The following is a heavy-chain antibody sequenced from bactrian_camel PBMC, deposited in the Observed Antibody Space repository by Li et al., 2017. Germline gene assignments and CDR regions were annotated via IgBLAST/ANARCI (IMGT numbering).Heavy chain of an antibody. D-gene: IGHD1*01. J-gene: IGHJ4*01. CDR1: QYINNDCR. Sequence: VQLVESGGGSVQAGGSLQLSCAAAQYINNDCRLGWYRQSPGKEREGVARIRTRGGTTYYDDSVKGRFTLSRDMAENTLYLQMSNLQSEDTAMYTCVVRRVKECGAAGWWMGGLEAQGTQVTVSS. V-gene: IGHV3S54*01. CDR2: IRTRGGTT.